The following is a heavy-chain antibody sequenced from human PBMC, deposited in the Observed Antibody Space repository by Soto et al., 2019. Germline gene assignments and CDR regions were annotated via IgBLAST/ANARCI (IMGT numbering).Heavy chain of an antibody. V-gene: IGHV3-23*01. Sequence: EVQLLESGGGLVQPGGSLRLSCAASGVTVSSYAMTCVRRAPGKGLDWVSAISGRGGNTYYADSVKGRFTISRDNSKHTLFFQMNSLRVEDTAIYYCANRDDIGGSRGEPCDYWGPGTLVTVSS. D-gene: IGHD2-15*01. CDR1: GVTVSSYA. CDR2: ISGRGGNT. J-gene: IGHJ4*01. CDR3: ANRDDIGGSRGEPCDY.